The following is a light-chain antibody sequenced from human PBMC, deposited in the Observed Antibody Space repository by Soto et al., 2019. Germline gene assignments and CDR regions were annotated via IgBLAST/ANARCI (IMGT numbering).Light chain of an antibody. CDR3: QQYHNWLPIT. CDR1: VSVRTD. J-gene: IGKJ5*01. V-gene: IGKV3-15*01. CDR2: GAS. Sequence: EILMTQSPYTLSLSPGQRVTLSCRASVSVRTDLAWYQQKPGQAPRLLIYGASTRAAGVPVRFSGSGSGSEFTLTIDTLQSEDFAVYYCQQYHNWLPITFGQGTRLEIK.